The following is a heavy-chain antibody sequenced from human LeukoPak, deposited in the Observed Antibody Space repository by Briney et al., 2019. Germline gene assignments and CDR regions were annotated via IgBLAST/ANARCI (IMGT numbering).Heavy chain of an antibody. CDR1: GFTFTNAW. CDR2: IFSKTDGGAT. D-gene: IGHD1-1*01. V-gene: IGHV3-15*01. Sequence: GESLKISCAASGFTFTNAWMNWVRQPPGKGLEWVGRIFSKTDGGATDYAAPVKGRFIISRDDSKNTLYLQMNSLQTEDTAVYYCTDWDAARFDYWGQGSLVTVSS. CDR3: TDWDAARFDY. J-gene: IGHJ4*02.